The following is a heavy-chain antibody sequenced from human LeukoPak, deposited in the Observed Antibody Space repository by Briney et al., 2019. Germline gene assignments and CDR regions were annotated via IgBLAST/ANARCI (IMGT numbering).Heavy chain of an antibody. J-gene: IGHJ4*02. CDR3: ARHVLTAGSID. D-gene: IGHD3-9*01. Sequence: SETLSLTCAISGGSISSYYWSWIRQPPGRGLEWIAYMHNSGSTKYNPSLKSRVTISVDTSRNQFSLKLRSVTAADTDSYYCARHVLTAGSIDWGQGTLVTVSS. CDR2: MHNSGST. CDR1: GGSISSYY. V-gene: IGHV4-59*08.